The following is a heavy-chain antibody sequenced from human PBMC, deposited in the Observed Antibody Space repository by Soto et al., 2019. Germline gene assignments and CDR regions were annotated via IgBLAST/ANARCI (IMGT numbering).Heavy chain of an antibody. CDR3: AKALGEYLYFFDH. Sequence: VQLLESGGGLVQPGGSLRLSCAASGFTLSSYAMSWVRQAPGKGLEWVSGSGTSAHNTFYADSVKGRFTISRDNSKNTLDLQMNSLRAEDTAVYYCAKALGEYLYFFDHWGQGILVTVSS. V-gene: IGHV3-23*01. D-gene: IGHD3-10*01. CDR2: SGTSAHNT. J-gene: IGHJ4*02. CDR1: GFTLSSYA.